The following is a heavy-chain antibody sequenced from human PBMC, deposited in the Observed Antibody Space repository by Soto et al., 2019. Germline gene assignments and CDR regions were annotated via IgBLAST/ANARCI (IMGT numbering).Heavy chain of an antibody. J-gene: IGHJ4*02. CDR2: ISGSGERT. CDR3: AKDRGVNYYDTSGYWPFDC. D-gene: IGHD3-22*01. V-gene: IGHV3-23*01. Sequence: PGGSLRLSCAASGFIFNSYAMTWVRQAPGKGLEWVSAISGSGERTYYADSVKGRFTISRDNSKNTLYLQMNSLRAEDTTVYYCAKDRGVNYYDTSGYWPFDCWGQGT. CDR1: GFIFNSYA.